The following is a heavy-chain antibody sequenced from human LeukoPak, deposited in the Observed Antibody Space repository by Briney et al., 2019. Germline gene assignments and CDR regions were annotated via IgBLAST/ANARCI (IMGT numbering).Heavy chain of an antibody. CDR3: AGGRNSDDFWSGYPRPALRWFDP. J-gene: IGHJ5*02. Sequence: SETLSLTCTVSGGSISSSSYYWGWIRQPPGKGLEWIGSIYYRGNTYYNPSLKSRVTISVDTSKNQFSLKLTSVTAADTAVYYCAGGRNSDDFWSGYPRPALRWFDPWGQGTLVTVSS. D-gene: IGHD3-3*01. CDR1: GGSISSSSYY. CDR2: IYYRGNT. V-gene: IGHV4-39*07.